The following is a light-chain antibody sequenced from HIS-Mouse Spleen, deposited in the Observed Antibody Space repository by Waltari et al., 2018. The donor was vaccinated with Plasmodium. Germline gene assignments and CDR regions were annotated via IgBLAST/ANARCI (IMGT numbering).Light chain of an antibody. V-gene: IGKV3-15*01. CDR3: QQYNNWSFT. CDR1: QRVSSN. J-gene: IGKJ3*01. Sequence: EIVMTQSPATLSVSPGARATLSCGATQRVSSNLAWYQQKPGQAPRLLIYGASTRATGIPARFSGSGSGTEFTLTISSLQSEDFAVYYCQQYNNWSFTFGPGTKVDIK. CDR2: GAS.